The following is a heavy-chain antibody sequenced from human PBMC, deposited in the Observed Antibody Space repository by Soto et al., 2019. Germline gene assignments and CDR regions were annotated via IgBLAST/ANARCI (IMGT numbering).Heavy chain of an antibody. V-gene: IGHV1-69*13. CDR2: IIPICGTA. CDR1: GGTFSSYA. CDR3: ARGCQAAAHFDY. Sequence: ASVKVSCKASGGTFSSYAISWVRQAPGQGLEWMGGIIPICGTANYAQNFQGRVTITADESTSTAYMELSSLRFDDTAVYYCARGCQAAAHFDYWGQGTLVTVSS. D-gene: IGHD6-6*01. J-gene: IGHJ4*02.